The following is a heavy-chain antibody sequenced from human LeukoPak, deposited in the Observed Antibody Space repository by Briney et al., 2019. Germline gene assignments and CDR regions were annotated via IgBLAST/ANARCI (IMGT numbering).Heavy chain of an antibody. D-gene: IGHD2-8*02. V-gene: IGHV4-34*01. J-gene: IGHJ5*02. Sequence: SETLSLTCAVYGGSFSGYYWSWIRQPPGKGLEWIGEINHSGSTNYNPSLKSRVTISVDTSKNQFSLKLSSVTAADTAVYYCARAVAYGGGGANWFDPWGQGTLVTVSS. CDR1: GGSFSGYY. CDR2: INHSGST. CDR3: ARAVAYGGGGANWFDP.